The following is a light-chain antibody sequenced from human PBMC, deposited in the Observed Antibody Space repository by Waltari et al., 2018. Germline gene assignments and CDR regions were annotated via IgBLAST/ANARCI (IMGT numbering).Light chain of an antibody. J-gene: IGKJ4*01. CDR3: QQYDNLLLT. CDR2: DAS. CDR1: QDISNY. V-gene: IGKV1-33*01. Sequence: DIHMTQSPSSLSASVGDRVTITCHASQDISNYLNWYQQKPRKAPKLLIYDASNLETGVPSRFSGSGSGTDFTFTISSLQPEDIATYYCQQYDNLLLTFGGGTKVEIK.